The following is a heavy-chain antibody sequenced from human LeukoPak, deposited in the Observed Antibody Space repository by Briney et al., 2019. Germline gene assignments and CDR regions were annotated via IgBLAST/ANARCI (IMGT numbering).Heavy chain of an antibody. D-gene: IGHD3-9*01. CDR3: ARGVDSAIDW. V-gene: IGHV3-7*01. Sequence: GGSLRLSCAASDFAFSSYWMNWVRQAPGKGLEWVANINGDGRDKYYVGSVRGRFTISRDNADNALYLQMNSLRGDDTAVYYCARGVDSAIDWWGQGTLVTVSS. CDR1: DFAFSSYW. J-gene: IGHJ4*02. CDR2: INGDGRDK.